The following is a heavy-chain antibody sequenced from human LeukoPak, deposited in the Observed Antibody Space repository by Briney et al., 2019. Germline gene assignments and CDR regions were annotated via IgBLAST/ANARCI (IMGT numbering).Heavy chain of an antibody. V-gene: IGHV4-59*01. Sequence: SETLSLTCTVSGGSISSYYWTWIRQPPGKGLEWIGYIYYSGSTNYSPSLKSRVTISVDTSKNQFSLQLNSVTAADTAVYYCAREGTSSSFDYWGQGTLVTVSS. J-gene: IGHJ4*02. D-gene: IGHD6-13*01. CDR1: GGSISSYY. CDR2: IYYSGST. CDR3: AREGTSSSFDY.